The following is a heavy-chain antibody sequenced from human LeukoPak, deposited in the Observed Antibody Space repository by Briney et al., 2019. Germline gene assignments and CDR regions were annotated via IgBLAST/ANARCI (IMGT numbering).Heavy chain of an antibody. V-gene: IGHV1-2*02. Sequence: ASVKVSCKASGYTFTGQYLYWARQTPGQGLEWMGWINPKTGDTDSAQNFQGRVTMTRDTSITTVYMELSGLTSDDTAVYYCARGYYGMDVWGQGTTVTVSS. CDR2: INPKTGDT. CDR3: ARGYYGMDV. CDR1: GYTFTGQY. J-gene: IGHJ6*02.